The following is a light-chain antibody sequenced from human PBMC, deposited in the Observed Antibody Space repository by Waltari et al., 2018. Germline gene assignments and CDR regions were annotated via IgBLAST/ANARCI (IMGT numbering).Light chain of an antibody. CDR2: GAS. Sequence: EIEMTQSPATLSVSPGERVTLSCRASQSVSSNLAWYQQKPGQAPRLLIYGASTRATGIPVRFSCSGSGTEFTLTISSMQSEDFAVYYCQHYNNWPPWTFGQGTKVEFK. J-gene: IGKJ1*01. V-gene: IGKV3-15*01. CDR3: QHYNNWPPWT. CDR1: QSVSSN.